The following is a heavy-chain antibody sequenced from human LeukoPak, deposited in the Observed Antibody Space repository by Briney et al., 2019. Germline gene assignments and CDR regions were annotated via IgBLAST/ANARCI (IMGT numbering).Heavy chain of an antibody. V-gene: IGHV4-59*08. J-gene: IGHJ6*02. CDR3: ARLGRYYYGMDV. CDR2: IYYSGST. CDR1: GGSISGYF. D-gene: IGHD1-26*01. Sequence: SETLSLTRTVSGGSISGYFWSWIRQTPGKGLQWIGCIYYSGSTNYNPSLKSRVTISIDTSKSQFSLKVSSVAAADTAVYYCARLGRYYYGMDVWGQGTTVTVSS.